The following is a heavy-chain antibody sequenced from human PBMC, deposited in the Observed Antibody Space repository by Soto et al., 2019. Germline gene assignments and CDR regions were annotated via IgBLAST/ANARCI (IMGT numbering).Heavy chain of an antibody. V-gene: IGHV1-2*04. J-gene: IGHJ4*02. D-gene: IGHD3-22*01. CDR2: INPNGGGT. Sequence: ASVKVSCKASGYTFTGYCMHWVRQAPGQGLEWMGWINPNGGGTNYAQQFQGWVTMTRDTSISTAYMELSRLRSDDTAVYYCARRPRDISGYYGSYFDYWGQGTLVTVSP. CDR1: GYTFTGYC. CDR3: ARRPRDISGYYGSYFDY.